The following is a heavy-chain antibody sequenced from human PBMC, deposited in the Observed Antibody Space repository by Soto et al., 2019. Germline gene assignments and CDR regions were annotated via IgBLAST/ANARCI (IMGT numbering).Heavy chain of an antibody. CDR1: GFSISNNNW. CDR3: ARFGSSGLYYYFGMDV. Sequence: PSETLSLTCAVSGFSISNNNWWTWVRQPPGKGLEWVGDIYHTGITNYSPSLKSRVTISVDKSKNQFSLKMTSVTAADTAVYYCARFGSSGLYYYFGMDVWGQGTTVTVSS. CDR2: IYHTGIT. V-gene: IGHV4-4*02. D-gene: IGHD6-6*01. J-gene: IGHJ6*02.